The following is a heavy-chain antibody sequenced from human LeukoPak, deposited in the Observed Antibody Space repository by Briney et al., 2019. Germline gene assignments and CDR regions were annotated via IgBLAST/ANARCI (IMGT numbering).Heavy chain of an antibody. Sequence: GGSLRLSCAASGFTFSSYSMNWVRQAPGKGLEWVSSISSSSSYIYYADSVKGRFTISRDNAKNSLYLQMNSLRAEDTAVYYCAKDQIPIVVVVAGGSLSLDYWGQGTLVTVSS. V-gene: IGHV3-21*01. CDR1: GFTFSSYS. CDR2: ISSSSSYI. CDR3: AKDQIPIVVVVAGGSLSLDY. D-gene: IGHD2-15*01. J-gene: IGHJ4*02.